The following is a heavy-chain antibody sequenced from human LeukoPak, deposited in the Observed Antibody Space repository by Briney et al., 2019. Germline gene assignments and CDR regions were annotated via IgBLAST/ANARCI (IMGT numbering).Heavy chain of an antibody. CDR3: ATARIPAPRYYYYYGMDV. J-gene: IGHJ6*02. CDR2: FDPEDGET. V-gene: IGHV1-24*01. CDR1: GYTLTELS. D-gene: IGHD5-18*01. Sequence: ASVKVSCKVSGYTLTELSMHWVRQAPGKGLEWMGGFDPEDGETIYAQKFQGRVTMTEDTSTDTAYMELSSLRSEDTAVHYCATARIPAPRYYYYYGMDVWGQGTTVTVSS.